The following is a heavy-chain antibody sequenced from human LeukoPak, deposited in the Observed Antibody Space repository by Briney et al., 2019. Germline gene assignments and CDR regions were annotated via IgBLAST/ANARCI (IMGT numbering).Heavy chain of an antibody. CDR1: GYTFTGYY. V-gene: IGHV1-2*02. D-gene: IGHD3-10*01. J-gene: IGHJ4*02. CDR2: INPNSGGT. Sequence: ASVKVSCKASGYTFTGYYMHWVRQAPGQGLEWMGWINPNSGGTNYAQKFQGRVTMTRDTSISTAYMELSRLRSDDTAVYYCARDYYGSGSYYPLFDYWGQGTLVTVSS. CDR3: ARDYYGSGSYYPLFDY.